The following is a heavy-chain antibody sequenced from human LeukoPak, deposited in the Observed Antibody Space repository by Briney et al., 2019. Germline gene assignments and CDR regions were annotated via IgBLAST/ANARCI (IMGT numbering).Heavy chain of an antibody. CDR1: GFTFSSYA. Sequence: PGGSLRLSCAASGFTFSSYAISWVRQAPGEGLEWVSAISGSGGSTYYADSVKGRFTISRDNSKNTLYLQMNSLRAEDTAVYYCAKSAGRRDRPIDYWGQGTLVTVSS. D-gene: IGHD6-13*01. V-gene: IGHV3-23*01. CDR3: AKSAGRRDRPIDY. J-gene: IGHJ4*02. CDR2: ISGSGGST.